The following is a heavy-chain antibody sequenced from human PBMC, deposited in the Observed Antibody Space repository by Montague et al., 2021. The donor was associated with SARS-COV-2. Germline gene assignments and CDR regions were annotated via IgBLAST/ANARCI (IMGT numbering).Heavy chain of an antibody. Sequence: TLSLTCAVSGGSINSGGYSWSWIRQSPGEGLEWIGYILHSGSTYYNPSLWSRVTISVDRSKSQFSLNLTSMTAADTAVYFCARAASPRDAFDVWGQGTVVTVSS. CDR3: ARAASPRDAFDV. J-gene: IGHJ3*01. CDR2: ILHSGST. CDR1: GGSINSGGYS. V-gene: IGHV4-30-2*06.